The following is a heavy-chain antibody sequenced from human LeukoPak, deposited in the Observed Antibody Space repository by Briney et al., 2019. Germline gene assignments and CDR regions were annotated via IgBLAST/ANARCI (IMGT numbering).Heavy chain of an antibody. CDR1: GVTLSRYA. V-gene: IGHV3-23*01. Sequence: GGSLRLSCAASGVTLSRYAVNCVRQAPGRGLEWVSYISPSGDSTVYAESVKGQFTISRDNSKNMLYLQIDSLRAEDTAIYYCVRKVYYYMDVWGKGTTVTVSS. CDR2: ISPSGDST. CDR3: VRKVYYYMDV. J-gene: IGHJ6*03.